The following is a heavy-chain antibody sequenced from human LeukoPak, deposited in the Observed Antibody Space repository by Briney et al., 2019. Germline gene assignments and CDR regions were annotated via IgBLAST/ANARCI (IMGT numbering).Heavy chain of an antibody. CDR1: GGSISSSSYY. CDR3: ARVHCSSTSCYTFDY. CDR2: IYYSGST. V-gene: IGHV4-39*07. J-gene: IGHJ4*02. Sequence: PSETLSLTCTVSGGSISSSSYYWGWIRQPPGKGLEWIGSIYYSGSTYYNPSLKSRVTISVDTSKNQFSLKLSSVTAADTAVYYCARVHCSSTSCYTFDYWGQGTLVTVSS. D-gene: IGHD2-2*02.